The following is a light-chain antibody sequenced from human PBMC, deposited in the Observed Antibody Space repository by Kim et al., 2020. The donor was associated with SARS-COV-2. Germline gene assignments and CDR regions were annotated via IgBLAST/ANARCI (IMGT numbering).Light chain of an antibody. CDR3: QVWDGSTDHYV. CDR2: HDS. CDR1: NIGSKN. J-gene: IGLJ1*01. Sequence: SYELTQPPSVSVAPGEAAKIPCAGNNIGSKNVQWYQQKAGQAPVLVISHDSDRPSEIPDRFSGSNSGNTATLTISRVEAGDEADYYCQVWDGSTDHYVFGTETKVTIL. V-gene: IGLV3-21*04.